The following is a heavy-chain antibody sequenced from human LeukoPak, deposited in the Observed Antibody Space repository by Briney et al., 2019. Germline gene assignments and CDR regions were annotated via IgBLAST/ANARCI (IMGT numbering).Heavy chain of an antibody. CDR3: ARAESGSYSDPDEYFQH. CDR1: GGTFRSYA. CDR2: IIPIFGTA. J-gene: IGHJ1*01. D-gene: IGHD1-26*01. V-gene: IGHV1-69*06. Sequence: ASVKVSCKASGGTFRSYAISWVRQAPGQGLEWMGGIIPIFGTANSAQKFQGRVTITANKSTSTAYMELSSLRSEDTAVYYCARAESGSYSDPDEYFQHWGQGTLVTVSS.